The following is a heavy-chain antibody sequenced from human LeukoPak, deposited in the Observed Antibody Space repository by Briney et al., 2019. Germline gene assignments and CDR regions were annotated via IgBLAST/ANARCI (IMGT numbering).Heavy chain of an antibody. D-gene: IGHD1-7*01. CDR2: FTADGSNT. Sequence: GGSLRLSCAASGFTLSNYWTHWVRQAPGKGLVWVSRFTADGSNTAYADSVKGRFTISSDNAKNTLYPQMNSLRAEDTAVYYCVRDGHATTPFDYWGQGTLVTVSS. CDR1: GFTLSNYW. V-gene: IGHV3-74*01. CDR3: VRDGHATTPFDY. J-gene: IGHJ4*02.